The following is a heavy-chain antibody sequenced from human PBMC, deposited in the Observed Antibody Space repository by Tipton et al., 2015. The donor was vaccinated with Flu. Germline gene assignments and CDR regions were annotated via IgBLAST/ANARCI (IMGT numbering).Heavy chain of an antibody. CDR2: IKEDDSEK. J-gene: IGHJ4*02. D-gene: IGHD3-16*01. CDR1: GFPFGTYW. V-gene: IGHV3-7*01. CDR3: ARGQSYVRY. Sequence: SLRLSCAASGFPFGTYWMSWVRQAPGKGLGWVANIKEDDSEKNYVASVKGRFTISRDNARNSLYLQMSSLRVEDTAVYYCARGQSYVRYWGQGTLVTASS.